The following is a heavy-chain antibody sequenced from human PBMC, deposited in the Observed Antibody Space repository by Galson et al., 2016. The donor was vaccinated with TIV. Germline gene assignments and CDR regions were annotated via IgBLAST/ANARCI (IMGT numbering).Heavy chain of an antibody. J-gene: IGHJ3*02. CDR3: ARHPPSRAFDI. CDR1: GYSFTNYW. V-gene: IGHV5-51*01. Sequence: QSGAEVKKPGESPKISCKGSGYSFTNYWIAWVRQMPGKGLEWMGIIYPADSDTRDSPSFQGQVTISANKSISTAYVQWTSLEASDTAMYFCARHPPSRAFDILGQGTVVTVSS. CDR2: IYPADSDT.